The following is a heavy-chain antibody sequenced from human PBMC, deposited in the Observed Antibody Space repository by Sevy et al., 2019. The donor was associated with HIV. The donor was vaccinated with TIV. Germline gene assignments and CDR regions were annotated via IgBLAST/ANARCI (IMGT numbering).Heavy chain of an antibody. Sequence: GGSLRLSCAASGFTFSSHGMHWVRQAPGRGLEWVAVISYDGSNKYYADSVKGRFTISRDNSKNTLYLQMNSLRAEDTAVYYCAKDGAGSLSSGPYYYYYGMDVWGQGTTVTVSS. CDR2: ISYDGSNK. J-gene: IGHJ6*02. CDR1: GFTFSSHG. V-gene: IGHV3-30*18. CDR3: AKDGAGSLSSGPYYYYYGMDV. D-gene: IGHD3-22*01.